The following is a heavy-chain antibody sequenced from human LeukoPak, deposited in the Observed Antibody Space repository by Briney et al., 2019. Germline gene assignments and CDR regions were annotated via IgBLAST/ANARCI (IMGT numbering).Heavy chain of an antibody. V-gene: IGHV3-30-3*01. J-gene: IGHJ4*02. D-gene: IGHD3-10*01. Sequence: PGGSLRLSCAASGFTFSSYAMHWVRQAPGKGLEWVAVISYDGSNKYYADSVKGRFTISRDNSKNTLYLQMNSLRAEDTAVYYCASDGEFGALDYWGQGTLVTASS. CDR1: GFTFSSYA. CDR2: ISYDGSNK. CDR3: ASDGEFGALDY.